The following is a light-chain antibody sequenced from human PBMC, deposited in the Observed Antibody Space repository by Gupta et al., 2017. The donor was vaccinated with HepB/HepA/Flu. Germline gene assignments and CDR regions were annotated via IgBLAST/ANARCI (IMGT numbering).Light chain of an antibody. CDR2: ELS. CDR3: HQRDNCPWT. J-gene: IGKJ1*01. Sequence: EIALTQSAATLSLSPGERATVSCRASQSVPSNLAWYQQKPGQAPSLVIYELSNRATGIPARFSGSGSGTDFALTISSLEPEDFAVYYCHQRDNCPWTFGQGTKVEIK. V-gene: IGKV3-11*01. CDR1: QSVPSN.